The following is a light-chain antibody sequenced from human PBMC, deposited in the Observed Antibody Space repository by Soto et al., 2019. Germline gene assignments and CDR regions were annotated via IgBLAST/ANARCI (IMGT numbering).Light chain of an antibody. J-gene: IGKJ3*01. CDR1: QGVSIY. V-gene: IGKV1-8*01. CDR3: LQYDSYPLT. CDR2: DTS. Sequence: AIRMTQSPSSLSASTGDSVTITCRASQGVSIYLAWYQQKPGKAPKLLISDTSTLQNGVPSRFSGSGSATDFTLTISSLQSEDFATYYCLQYDSYPLTFGPGTKVDVK.